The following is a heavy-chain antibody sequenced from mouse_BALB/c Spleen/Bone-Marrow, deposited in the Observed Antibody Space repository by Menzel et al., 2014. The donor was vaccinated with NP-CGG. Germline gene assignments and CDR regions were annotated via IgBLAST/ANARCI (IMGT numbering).Heavy chain of an antibody. Sequence: VQLQQSGAELVKPGASVKLSCTASGFNIKDTYMHWAKQRPEQGLEWIGRIDPANGNTKYDPKFQGKATITADTSSNTAYLQLSSLTSEDTAVYYCASYYYGLYFDYWGQGTTLTVSS. CDR2: IDPANGNT. CDR1: GFNIKDTY. CDR3: ASYYYGLYFDY. J-gene: IGHJ2*01. D-gene: IGHD1-1*01. V-gene: IGHV14-3*02.